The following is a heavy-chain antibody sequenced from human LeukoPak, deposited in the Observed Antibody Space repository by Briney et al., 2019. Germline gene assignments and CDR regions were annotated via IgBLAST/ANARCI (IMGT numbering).Heavy chain of an antibody. J-gene: IGHJ4*01. D-gene: IGHD3-22*01. CDR1: GFTFSSYG. CDR3: AKIVHYDSSGYENDY. V-gene: IGHV3-30*02. Sequence: PGGSLRLSCAAYGFTFSSYGRHWVRQAPGKGLEWVAFIRYDGSNKYYADSVKGRFNISRDNSKNTLYLQMNSLRAEYTAVYFCAKIVHYDSSGYENDYWGQGTLVTVSS. CDR2: IRYDGSNK.